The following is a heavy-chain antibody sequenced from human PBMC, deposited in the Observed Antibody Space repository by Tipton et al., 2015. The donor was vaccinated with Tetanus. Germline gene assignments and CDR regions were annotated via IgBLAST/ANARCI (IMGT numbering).Heavy chain of an antibody. CDR1: GYTFTRYA. CDR2: LNTNTGTP. J-gene: IGHJ6*02. D-gene: IGHD5-18*01. Sequence: QLVQSGSELKTPGASVKISCNTSGYTFTRYAINWVRQAPGRGPEWMGWLNTNTGTPTYAQAFTGRFVFSLDLSLSAAFLQISGLNPEDTAIYYCARDQGPNYGYRRASTKQYGMDIWGQGTKVTVSS. V-gene: IGHV7-4-1*02. CDR3: ARDQGPNYGYRRASTKQYGMDI.